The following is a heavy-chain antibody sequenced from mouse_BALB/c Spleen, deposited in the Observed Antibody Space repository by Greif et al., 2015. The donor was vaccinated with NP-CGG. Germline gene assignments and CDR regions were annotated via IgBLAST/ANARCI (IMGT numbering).Heavy chain of an antibody. D-gene: IGHD2-1*01. V-gene: IGHV1S135*01. CDR2: IDPFNGGT. Sequence: EVQLQQSGPELMKPGASVKISCKASGYSFTSYYMHWVKQSHGKSLEWIGYIDPFNGGTSYNQKFKGKATLTVDKSSSTAYMHLSSLTSEDSAVYYCAGGGYYGNYLDYWGQGTTLTVSS. CDR3: AGGGYYGNYLDY. CDR1: GYSFTSYY. J-gene: IGHJ2*01.